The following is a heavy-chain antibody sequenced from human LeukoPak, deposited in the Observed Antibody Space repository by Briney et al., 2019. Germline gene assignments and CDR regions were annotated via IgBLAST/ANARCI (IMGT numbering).Heavy chain of an antibody. D-gene: IGHD3-10*01. J-gene: IGHJ4*02. CDR1: GFTFSSST. V-gene: IGHV3-48*01. Sequence: PGGSLRPSCAASGFTFSSSTMNWVRQAPGKGLEWLSYISSGSSTIYYADSVKGRFTISRDNAKNSLYLQMNSLRAEDTAVYYCAREFGPSDYWGQGTLVTVSS. CDR2: ISSGSSTI. CDR3: AREFGPSDY.